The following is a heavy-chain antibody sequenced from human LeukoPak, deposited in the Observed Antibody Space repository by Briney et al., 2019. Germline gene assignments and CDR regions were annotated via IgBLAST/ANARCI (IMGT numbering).Heavy chain of an antibody. D-gene: IGHD3-3*01. V-gene: IGHV1-24*01. CDR2: FDPEENKR. CDR3: ATRSGDFWSGYVN. J-gene: IGHJ4*02. CDR1: GYSLTELS. Sequence: ASVKISCKVSGYSLTELSMQWVRQAPGKGPECMGGFDPEENKRIYAQKFQGRVTMTEDTSTDTVYMELSSLRSEDTAIYYCATRSGDFWSGYVNWGQGTLVTVSS.